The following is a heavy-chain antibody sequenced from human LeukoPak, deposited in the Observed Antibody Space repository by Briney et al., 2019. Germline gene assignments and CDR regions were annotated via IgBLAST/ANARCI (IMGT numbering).Heavy chain of an antibody. V-gene: IGHV3-21*01. Sequence: PGGSLRLSCAASGFTFSSYSMNWVRQAPGKGLEWVSSISSSSSYIYYADSVKGRFTISRDNSKNTVHLQMNSLRAEDTAVYYCAKYFSGSFDYWGQGTLVTVSS. CDR3: AKYFSGSFDY. D-gene: IGHD2-15*01. CDR2: ISSSSSYI. CDR1: GFTFSSYS. J-gene: IGHJ4*02.